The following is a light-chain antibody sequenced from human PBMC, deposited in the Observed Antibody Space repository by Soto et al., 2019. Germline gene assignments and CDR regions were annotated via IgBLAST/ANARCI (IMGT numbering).Light chain of an antibody. J-gene: IGKJ1*01. CDR1: QGIGSW. CDR3: QQYDTYWT. CDR2: KAS. Sequence: IQMTQSPSTLSASVGDRVIITCLASQGIGSWLAWYQQKPGKAPKLLIYKASTLESGVPSRFSGSGSWTDFTLTFSSLQPDDFATYYCQQYDTYWTFGQGTKVEIK. V-gene: IGKV1-5*03.